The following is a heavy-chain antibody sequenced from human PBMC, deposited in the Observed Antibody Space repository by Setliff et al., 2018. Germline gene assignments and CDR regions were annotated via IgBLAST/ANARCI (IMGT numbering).Heavy chain of an antibody. D-gene: IGHD2-21*01. J-gene: IGHJ6*03. CDR3: ARAFIVAPTLFFRRRKGNYMDV. V-gene: IGHV4-34*01. CDR1: GGSFSGYY. Sequence: PSETLSLTCAVYGGSFSGYYWSWTRQPPGKGMEWIGEINHSGGTSYNPSLMSRVTISVDTSKNQFSLKLNSVTAADTAVYYSARAFIVAPTLFFRRRKGNYMDVWGKGTTVTVSS. CDR2: INHSGGT.